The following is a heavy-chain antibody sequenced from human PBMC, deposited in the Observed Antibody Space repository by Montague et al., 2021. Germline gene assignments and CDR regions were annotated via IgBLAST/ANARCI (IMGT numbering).Heavy chain of an antibody. CDR1: DFTFSTYA. V-gene: IGHV3-33*01. D-gene: IGHD3-10*01. J-gene: IGHJ4*02. CDR3: AGEVAPGSGSNSVDY. CDR2: IWYDGSNK. Sequence: SLRLSCAASDFTFSTYAMHWVRQAPGKGLEWVAVIWYDGSNKFYADPVKGRFTISRDNSKNTLYLQMNNLRAEDTAMYYCAGEVAPGSGSNSVDYWGQGTLVTVSS.